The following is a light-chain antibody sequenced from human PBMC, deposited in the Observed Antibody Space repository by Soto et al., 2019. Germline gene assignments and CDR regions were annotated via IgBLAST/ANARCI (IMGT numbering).Light chain of an antibody. V-gene: IGKV3-15*01. CDR2: GAS. CDR3: LQYNNLPPDT. Sequence: EIILTQSPASLSISPGERATLSCRASQSVNNNLAWYQQKPGQAPRLLLHGASTRATSIPGRFRGSGSGTAFAISISSLKSEDFAVYSCLQYNNLPPDTFGQGTKLAIK. J-gene: IGKJ2*01. CDR1: QSVNNN.